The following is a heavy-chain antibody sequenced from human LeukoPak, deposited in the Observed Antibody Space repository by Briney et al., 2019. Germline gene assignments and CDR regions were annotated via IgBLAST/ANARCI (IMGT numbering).Heavy chain of an antibody. CDR3: ARVWGSGDKGFYFDY. D-gene: IGHD6-19*01. CDR1: GYTFTSYG. V-gene: IGHV1-2*02. Sequence: GASVKVSCKASGYTFTSYGISWVRQAPGQGLEWMGWINPNSGGTNYAQKFQGRVTMTRGTSISTAYMELSRLRSDDTAVCYCARVWGSGDKGFYFDYWGQGTLVTVSS. J-gene: IGHJ4*02. CDR2: INPNSGGT.